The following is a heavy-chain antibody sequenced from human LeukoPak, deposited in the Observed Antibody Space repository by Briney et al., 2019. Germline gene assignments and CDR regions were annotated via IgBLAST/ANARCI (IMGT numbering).Heavy chain of an antibody. V-gene: IGHV3-49*04. CDR1: GFTFGDYA. D-gene: IGHD1-26*01. CDR2: IRSKAYGGTT. CDR3: TRVRELLYYYYGMDV. Sequence: GRSLRLSCTASGFTFGDYAMSWVRQAPGKGLEWVGFIRSKAYGGTTEYAASVKGRFTISRDDSKSIAYLQMSSLKTEDTAVYYCTRVRELLYYYYGMDVWGQGTTVTVSS. J-gene: IGHJ6*02.